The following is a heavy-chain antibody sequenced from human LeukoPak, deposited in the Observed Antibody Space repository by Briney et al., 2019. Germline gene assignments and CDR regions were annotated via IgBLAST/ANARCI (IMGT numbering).Heavy chain of an antibody. CDR1: GYTFTSYG. Sequence: ASVKVSCKASGYTFTSYGISWVRQAPGQGLEWMGWISAYNGNTNYAQKLQGRVTMTTDTSTSTAYMELRSLRSDDTALYYCARVSSGSSYLDYWDQGILVTVSS. V-gene: IGHV1-18*01. CDR2: ISAYNGNT. D-gene: IGHD1-26*01. J-gene: IGHJ4*02. CDR3: ARVSSGSSYLDY.